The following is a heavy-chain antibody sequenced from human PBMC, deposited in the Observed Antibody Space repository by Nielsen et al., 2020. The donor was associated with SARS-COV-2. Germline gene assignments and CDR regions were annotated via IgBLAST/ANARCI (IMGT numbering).Heavy chain of an antibody. V-gene: IGHV1-24*01. CDR1: GYTLTELS. D-gene: IGHD3-10*01. CDR2: FDPEDGET. Sequence: ASVKVSCKVSGYTLTELSMHWVRQAPGKGLEWMGGFDPEDGETIYAQKFQGRVTMTEGTSTDTAYMELSSLRSEDTAVYYCATRPIWFGELFRDYWGQGTLVTVSS. J-gene: IGHJ4*02. CDR3: ATRPIWFGELFRDY.